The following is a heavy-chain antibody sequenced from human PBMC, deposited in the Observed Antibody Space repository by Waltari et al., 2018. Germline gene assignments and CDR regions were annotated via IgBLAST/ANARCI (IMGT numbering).Heavy chain of an antibody. D-gene: IGHD5-12*01. V-gene: IGHV1-69*01. CDR2: IIPSFGTA. Sequence: QVQLVQSGAEVKKPGSSVKVSCKASGGTFSSYAISWVRQAPGQGLEWMGGIIPSFGTANYAQKFQGRVTITADESTSTAYMELSSLRSEDTAVYYCARATHGYNAYYYYGMDVWGQGTTVTVSS. CDR1: GGTFSSYA. J-gene: IGHJ6*02. CDR3: ARATHGYNAYYYYGMDV.